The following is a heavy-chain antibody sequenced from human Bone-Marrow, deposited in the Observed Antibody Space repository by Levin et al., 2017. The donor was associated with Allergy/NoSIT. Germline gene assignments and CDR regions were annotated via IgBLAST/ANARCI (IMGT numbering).Heavy chain of an antibody. Sequence: GGSLRLSCAASGFTFRRYAMSWVRQAPGKGLEWVSGISGSAGSTYYADSVKGRFTISRDDSKNTLYLQLNSLRAEDTAVYYCVNYNASGPLYYFDNWGPGTLFTVSS. J-gene: IGHJ4*02. CDR3: VNYNASGPLYYFDN. CDR2: ISGSAGST. CDR1: GFTFRRYA. D-gene: IGHD2-15*01. V-gene: IGHV3-23*01.